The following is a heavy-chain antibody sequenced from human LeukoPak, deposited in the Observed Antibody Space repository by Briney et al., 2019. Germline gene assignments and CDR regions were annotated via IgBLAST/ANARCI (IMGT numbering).Heavy chain of an antibody. CDR2: SYYSGSI. Sequence: SETLSLTCTVSGGSISTTNYYWGWIRQPPGKGLEWFVNSYYSGSIYYTPSLESRITISVDTSKNQFSLKLNSVTAADTSVYYCARRGSSAFDSWGQGTMVTVSS. J-gene: IGHJ4*02. CDR3: ARRGSSAFDS. CDR1: GGSISTTNYY. D-gene: IGHD6-6*01. V-gene: IGHV4-39*01.